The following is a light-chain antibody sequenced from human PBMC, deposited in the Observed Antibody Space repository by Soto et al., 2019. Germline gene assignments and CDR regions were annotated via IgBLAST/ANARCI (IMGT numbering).Light chain of an antibody. V-gene: IGLV2-8*01. J-gene: IGLJ3*02. CDR1: SSDVGGSNF. Sequence: QLVLTQPPSASGSPGQSVTISCTGTSSDVGGSNFVSWYQQHPGKAPKPMIYEVSKRPSGVPARFSGSKSGNTASLTVSGLQAEDEADYYCSSSAGGYTWVFGGGTKLTVL. CDR2: EVS. CDR3: SSSAGGYTWV.